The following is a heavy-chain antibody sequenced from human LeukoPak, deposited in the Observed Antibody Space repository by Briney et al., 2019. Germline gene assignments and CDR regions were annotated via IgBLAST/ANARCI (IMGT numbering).Heavy chain of an antibody. CDR2: SSGSGGST. CDR3: AKDVDTSMVSLFDA. J-gene: IGHJ4*02. Sequence: GGSLRLSCAASGFTFNTYAMSWVRQAPGRGLEWVSGSSGSGGSTNYADSVKGRFTIFRDDSKNTLYLQMNSLRAEDTAVYYCAKDVDTSMVSLFDAWGQGTLVTVSS. V-gene: IGHV3-23*01. CDR1: GFTFNTYA. D-gene: IGHD5-18*01.